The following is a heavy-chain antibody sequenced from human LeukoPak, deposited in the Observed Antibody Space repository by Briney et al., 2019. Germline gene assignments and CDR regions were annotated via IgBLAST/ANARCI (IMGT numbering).Heavy chain of an antibody. V-gene: IGHV4-59*01. CDR3: ARSWGTYGSGSRNYYYYMDV. CDR1: GESFSGYY. Sequence: SETLSLTCAVYGESFSGYYWSWIRQPPGKGLEWIGYIYYSGSTNYNPSLKSRVTISVDTSKNQFSLKLSSVTAADTAVYYCARSWGTYGSGSRNYYYYMDVWGKGTTVTISS. J-gene: IGHJ6*03. D-gene: IGHD3-10*01. CDR2: IYYSGST.